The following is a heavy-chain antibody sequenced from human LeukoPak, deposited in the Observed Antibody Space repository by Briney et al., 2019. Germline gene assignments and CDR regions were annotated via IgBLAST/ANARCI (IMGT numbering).Heavy chain of an antibody. D-gene: IGHD3-22*01. V-gene: IGHV4-4*02. CDR3: AKGDRGGWLDFDS. Sequence: PSGTLSLTCAVSGGSISGDDWWSWVRQAPGKGLEWIGEVDHSGSTNYNPSLKSRVTISEDKSKNQFSLIMSSVTSAYTALYYCAKGDRGGWLDFDSWGQGTLVTVSS. CDR1: GGSISGDDW. CDR2: VDHSGST. J-gene: IGHJ4*02.